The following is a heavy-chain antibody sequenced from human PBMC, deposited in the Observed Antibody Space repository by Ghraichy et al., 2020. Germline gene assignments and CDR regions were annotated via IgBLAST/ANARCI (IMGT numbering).Heavy chain of an antibody. D-gene: IGHD2-21*02. Sequence: SETLSLTCTVSGGSISSSSYYWGWIRQPPGKGLEWIGSIYYSGSTYYNPSLKSRVTISVDTSKNQFSLKLSSVTAADTAVYYCARRTSPYCGGDCYTYYFDYWGQGTLVTVSS. CDR2: IYYSGST. J-gene: IGHJ4*02. CDR3: ARRTSPYCGGDCYTYYFDY. V-gene: IGHV4-39*07. CDR1: GGSISSSSYY.